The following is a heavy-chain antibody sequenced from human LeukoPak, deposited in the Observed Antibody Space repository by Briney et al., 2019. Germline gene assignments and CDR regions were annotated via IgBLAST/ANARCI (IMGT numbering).Heavy chain of an antibody. Sequence: GGSLRLSCAASGFTFSSYAMSWVRPAPGKGLEWVSAISGSGGSTYYADSVKGRFTISRDNSKNTLYLQMNSLRAEDTAVYYCAKSVGSGSYPRDFDYWGQGTLVTVSS. D-gene: IGHD3-10*01. J-gene: IGHJ4*02. CDR3: AKSVGSGSYPRDFDY. CDR2: ISGSGGST. V-gene: IGHV3-23*01. CDR1: GFTFSSYA.